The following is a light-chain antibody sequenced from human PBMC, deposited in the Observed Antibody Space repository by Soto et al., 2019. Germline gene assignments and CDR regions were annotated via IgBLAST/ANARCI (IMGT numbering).Light chain of an antibody. CDR2: DDN. J-gene: IGLJ1*01. Sequence: QSVLTQPPSVSAAPGQKVTISCSGSSSNIGGNSVSWYQQLPGTAPKLLIYDDNKRPSGIPDRFSGSKSGTSATLGITGFQTGEEADYYCGSWDSSVSAYVFATGTKVTV. CDR1: SSNIGGNS. V-gene: IGLV1-51*01. CDR3: GSWDSSVSAYV.